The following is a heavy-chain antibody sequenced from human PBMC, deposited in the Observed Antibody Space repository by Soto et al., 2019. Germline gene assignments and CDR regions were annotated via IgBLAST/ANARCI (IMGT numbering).Heavy chain of an antibody. CDR2: ITDTGGDA. CDR3: ARGSTDSYPGSRIFDF. V-gene: IGHV3-23*01. J-gene: IGHJ4*02. D-gene: IGHD3-10*01. CDR1: GLTFGSRA. Sequence: QAGGSLRLSCVASGLTFGSRAMTWVRQAPGEGLQWVSTITDTGGDAKYAGSVRGRFVISRDNSKKTLYLQMTSLTAEDSAMYYCARGSTDSYPGSRIFDFWGRGTLVTVSS.